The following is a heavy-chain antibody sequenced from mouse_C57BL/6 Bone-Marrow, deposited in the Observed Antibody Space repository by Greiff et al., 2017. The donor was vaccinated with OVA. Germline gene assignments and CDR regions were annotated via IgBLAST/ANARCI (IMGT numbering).Heavy chain of an antibody. CDR3: ARHGDSYAMDY. D-gene: IGHD1-1*02. CDR2: ISSGGSYT. V-gene: IGHV5-6*01. Sequence: EVKVVESGGDLVKPGGSLKLSCAASGFTFSSYGMSWVRQTPDKRLEWVATISSGGSYTYYPDSVKGRFTISRDNAKNTLYLQMSSLKSEDTAMYYCARHGDSYAMDYWGQGTSVTVSS. CDR1: GFTFSSYG. J-gene: IGHJ4*01.